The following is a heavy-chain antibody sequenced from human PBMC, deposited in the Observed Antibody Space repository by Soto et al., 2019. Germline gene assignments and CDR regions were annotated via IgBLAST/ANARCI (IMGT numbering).Heavy chain of an antibody. Sequence: NPSETLSLTCTVSGGSISSYYWSWIRQPPGKGLEWIGYIYYSGSTNYNPSLKSRVTISVDTSKNQFSLKLSSVTAADTAVYYCARLGGDFWSGYYTPPGYYFDYWGQGTLVTVSS. V-gene: IGHV4-59*01. CDR1: GGSISSYY. J-gene: IGHJ4*02. CDR3: ARLGGDFWSGYYTPPGYYFDY. CDR2: IYYSGST. D-gene: IGHD3-3*01.